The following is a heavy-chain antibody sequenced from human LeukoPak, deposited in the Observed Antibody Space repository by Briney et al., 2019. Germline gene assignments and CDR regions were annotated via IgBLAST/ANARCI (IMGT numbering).Heavy chain of an antibody. D-gene: IGHD5-18*01. CDR2: MKPNSGNT. J-gene: IGHJ3*02. CDR1: GYTFTSYG. V-gene: IGHV1-8*01. Sequence: ASVKVSCKASGYTFTSYGINWVRQATGQGLEWMGWMKPNSGNTGYAQKFQGRVTMTRNTSISTAYMELSSLRSEDTAVYYCATYTAIVAGDAFDIWGQGTMVTVSS. CDR3: ATYTAIVAGDAFDI.